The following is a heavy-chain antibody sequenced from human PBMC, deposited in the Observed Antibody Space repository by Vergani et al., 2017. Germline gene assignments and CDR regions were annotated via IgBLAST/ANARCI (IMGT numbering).Heavy chain of an antibody. V-gene: IGHV1-69*04. CDR1: GGTFSSYA. Sequence: QVQLVQSGAEVKKPGSSVKVSCKASGGTFSSYAISWVRQAPGQGLEWMGRIIPILGIANYAQKFQGRVTITADKSTSTAYMELSSLRSEDTAVYYCAREAYYYDSSGYYHPPFDYGGQGTLVTVSS. D-gene: IGHD3-22*01. J-gene: IGHJ4*02. CDR3: AREAYYYDSSGYYHPPFDY. CDR2: IIPILGIA.